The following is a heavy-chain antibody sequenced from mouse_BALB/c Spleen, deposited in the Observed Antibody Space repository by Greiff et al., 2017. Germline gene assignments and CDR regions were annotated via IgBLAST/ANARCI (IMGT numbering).Heavy chain of an antibody. CDR1: GFTFSDYY. V-gene: IGHV5-4*02. J-gene: IGHJ4*01. CDR3: ARAEFITTADYYAMDY. D-gene: IGHD1-2*01. CDR2: ISDGGSYT. Sequence: EVQGVESGGGLVKPGGSLKLSCAASGFTFSDYYMYWVRQTPEKRLEWVATISDGGSYTYYPDSVKGRFTISRDNAKNNLYLQMSSLKSEDTAMYYWARAEFITTADYYAMDYWGQGTSVTVSS.